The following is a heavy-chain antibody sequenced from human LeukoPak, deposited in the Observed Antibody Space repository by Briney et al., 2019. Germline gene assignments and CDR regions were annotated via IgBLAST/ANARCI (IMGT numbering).Heavy chain of an antibody. V-gene: IGHV3-48*02. CDR3: ARAMRSGYDY. CDR1: GFTFSNYG. CDR2: IRSSSDSI. J-gene: IGHJ4*02. Sequence: PRGSLRLSCAASGFTFSNYGMNWVRQAPRKRLEIVSYIRSSSDSIYYADSVKGRFTISRDNAENSLYLQMNSLRDEDTAVYYCARAMRSGYDYWGQGTLVTVSS. D-gene: IGHD5-12*01.